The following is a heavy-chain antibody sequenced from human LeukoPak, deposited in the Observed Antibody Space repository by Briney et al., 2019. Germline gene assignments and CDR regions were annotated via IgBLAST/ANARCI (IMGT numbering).Heavy chain of an antibody. CDR3: AREAYCGGDCYKGNGLYFDY. D-gene: IGHD2-21*02. CDR1: GGSISSYY. J-gene: IGHJ4*02. Sequence: SETLSLTCTVSGGSISSYYWSWIRQPPGKGLEWIGYIYYSGSTNYNPSLKSRVTISVDTSKNQFSLKLSSVTAADTAVYYCAREAYCGGDCYKGNGLYFDYWGQGTLVTVSS. V-gene: IGHV4-59*01. CDR2: IYYSGST.